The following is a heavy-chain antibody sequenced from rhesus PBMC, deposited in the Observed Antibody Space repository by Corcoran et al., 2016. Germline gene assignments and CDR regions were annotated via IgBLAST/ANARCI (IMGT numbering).Heavy chain of an antibody. J-gene: IGHJ4*01. D-gene: IGHD6-25*01. CDR3: ARGAGGADY. CDR2: ISGSRGST. Sequence: QVQLQESGPGLVKPSETLSLTCAASGGSFSGYYWGWIRQPPGKGLGGFGFISGSRGSTDTTPSRKMRVTISTDTSKNQFSLKRSSVTAADTAVYYCARGAGGADYWGQGVLVTVSS. V-gene: IGHV4-165*01. CDR1: GGSFSGYY.